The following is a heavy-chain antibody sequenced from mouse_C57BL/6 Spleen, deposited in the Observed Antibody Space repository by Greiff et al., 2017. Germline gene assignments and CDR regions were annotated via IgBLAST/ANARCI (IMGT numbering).Heavy chain of an antibody. CDR3: AKKQNWDEGYFDV. D-gene: IGHD4-1*01. CDR2: IWRGGST. CDR1: GFSLTSYG. J-gene: IGHJ1*03. Sequence: QVQLQQSGPGLVQPSQSLSITCTVSGFSLTSYGVHWVRQSPGKGLEWLGVIWRGGSTDYNAAFMSRLSITKDKSKSQVFFKMNSLQADDTAIYYCAKKQNWDEGYFDVWGTGTTVTVSS. V-gene: IGHV2-5*01.